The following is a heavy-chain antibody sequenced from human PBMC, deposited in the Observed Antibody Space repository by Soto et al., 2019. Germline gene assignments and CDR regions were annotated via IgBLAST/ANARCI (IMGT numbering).Heavy chain of an antibody. V-gene: IGHV1-46*01. D-gene: IGHD2-21*02. CDR2: INPAGGNV. J-gene: IGHJ6*02. CDR3: ARDFIVLVVTSKGPVISDYYYYGMDV. CDR1: GYSFSHYY. Sequence: QVQLVQSGSEVKKPGASVTISCETSGYSFSHYYIHWVRQAPGQGLEWLGRINPAGGNVTYAQKFQGRISMTRDTSASTVYMELSSLATEDTATYFCARDFIVLVVTSKGPVISDYYYYGMDVWGQGTAVTV.